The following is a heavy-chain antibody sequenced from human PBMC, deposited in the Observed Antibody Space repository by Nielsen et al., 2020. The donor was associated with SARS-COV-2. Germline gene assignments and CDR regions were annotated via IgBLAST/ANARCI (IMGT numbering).Heavy chain of an antibody. CDR2: ISYDGSNK. D-gene: IGHD6-19*01. V-gene: IGHV3-30*03. CDR3: AMYSGYGQWNPYFDY. Sequence: GGSLRLSCAASGFTFSSYGMHWVRQAPGKGLEWVAVISYDGSNKYYADSVKGRFTISRDNSKNTLYLQMNSLRAEDTAVYYCAMYSGYGQWNPYFDYWGQGTLVTVSS. J-gene: IGHJ4*02. CDR1: GFTFSSYG.